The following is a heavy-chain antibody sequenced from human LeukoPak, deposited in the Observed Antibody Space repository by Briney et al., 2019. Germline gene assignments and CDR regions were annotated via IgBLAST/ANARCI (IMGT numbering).Heavy chain of an antibody. CDR3: AHYYYDSSGYYAFDI. Sequence: IYYSRITYYNPSLKSRLTISVDASKNQFSLKLTSVTAADTALYYCAHYYYDSSGYYAFDIWGQGTMVTVSS. J-gene: IGHJ3*02. V-gene: IGHV4-30-4*01. CDR2: IYYSRIT. D-gene: IGHD3-22*01.